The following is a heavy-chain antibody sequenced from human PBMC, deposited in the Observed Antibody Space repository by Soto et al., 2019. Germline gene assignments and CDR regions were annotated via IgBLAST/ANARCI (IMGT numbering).Heavy chain of an antibody. Sequence: PGGSLRLSCAASGFTFSSYWMSWVRQAPGKGLEWVANIKQDGSEKYYVDSVKGRFTISRDNAKNSLYLQMNSLRAEDTAVYYCARVLVYYYYYYMDVWGKGTTVTVS. CDR1: GFTFSSYW. CDR3: ARVLVYYYYYYMDV. CDR2: IKQDGSEK. V-gene: IGHV3-7*01. J-gene: IGHJ6*03. D-gene: IGHD6-13*01.